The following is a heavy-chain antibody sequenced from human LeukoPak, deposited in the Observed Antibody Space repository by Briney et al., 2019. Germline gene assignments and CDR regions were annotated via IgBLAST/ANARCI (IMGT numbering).Heavy chain of an antibody. J-gene: IGHJ4*02. V-gene: IGHV3-48*03. D-gene: IGHD6-19*01. CDR1: GFTFSTYE. CDR2: ISSSGSTI. Sequence: GGSLRLSCAASGFTFSTYEMNWVRQAPGKGLEWVSYISSSGSTIFYADSVKGRFTISRDNAKNSLYLQLNSLRAEDTAIYYCAIGFHSSGWTALGYWGQGTLVTVSS. CDR3: AIGFHSSGWTALGY.